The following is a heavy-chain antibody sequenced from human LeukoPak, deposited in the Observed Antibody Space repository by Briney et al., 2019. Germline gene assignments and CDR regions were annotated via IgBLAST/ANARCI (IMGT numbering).Heavy chain of an antibody. CDR3: AKDGGSGILY. J-gene: IGHJ4*02. CDR2: ISASGNPM. CDR1: GFTFSNYW. D-gene: IGHD3-10*01. V-gene: IGHV3-48*04. Sequence: GGSLRLSCAASGFTFSNYWMHWVRQAPGKGLEWISYISASGNPMFYADSVKGRFTISRDNAKNSLYLQMNSLRAEDTAIYYCAKDGGSGILYWGQGTLVTVSS.